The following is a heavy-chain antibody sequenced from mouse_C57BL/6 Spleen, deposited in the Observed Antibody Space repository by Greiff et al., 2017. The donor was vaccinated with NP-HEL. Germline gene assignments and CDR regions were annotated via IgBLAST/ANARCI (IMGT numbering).Heavy chain of an antibody. CDR1: GYTFTDYN. V-gene: IGHV1-22*01. CDR3: ASGWPSYWYFDV. CDR2: INPNNGGT. J-gene: IGHJ1*03. D-gene: IGHD2-10*02. Sequence: EVQLQQSGPELVKPGASVKMSCKASGYTFTDYNMHWVKQSHGKSLEWIGYINPNNGGTSYNQKFKGKATLTVNKSSSTAYMELRSLTSEDSAVYYCASGWPSYWYFDVWGTGTTVTVSS.